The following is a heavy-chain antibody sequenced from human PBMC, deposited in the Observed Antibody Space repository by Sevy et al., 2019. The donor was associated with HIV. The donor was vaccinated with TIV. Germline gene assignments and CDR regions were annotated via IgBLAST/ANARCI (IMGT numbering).Heavy chain of an antibody. V-gene: IGHV1-18*01. CDR2: ISAYNGNR. CDR3: AREDGYSSGWLASYYYYYMDV. J-gene: IGHJ6*03. CDR1: GYTFTSYG. Sequence: ASVKVSCKASGYTFTSYGISWVRQAPGQGLEWMGWISAYNGNRNYAQKLQGRVTMTTDTSTSTAYMELRSLRSDDTAVYYCAREDGYSSGWLASYYYYYMDVWGKGTTVTVSS. D-gene: IGHD6-19*01.